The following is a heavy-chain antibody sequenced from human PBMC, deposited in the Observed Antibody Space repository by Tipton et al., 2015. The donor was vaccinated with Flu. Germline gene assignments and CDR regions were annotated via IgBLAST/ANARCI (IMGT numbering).Heavy chain of an antibody. J-gene: IGHJ4*02. D-gene: IGHD1-26*01. CDR3: ASGRKRGYFDY. V-gene: IGHV4-61*02. CDR1: GGSISSGSYY. Sequence: LRLSCTVSGGSISSGSYYGSWIRQPAGKGLEWIGRIYTSGSTNYNPSLKSRVTISVDTSKNQFSLKLSSVTAADTAVYYCASGRKRGYFDYWGQGTLVTVSS. CDR2: IYTSGST.